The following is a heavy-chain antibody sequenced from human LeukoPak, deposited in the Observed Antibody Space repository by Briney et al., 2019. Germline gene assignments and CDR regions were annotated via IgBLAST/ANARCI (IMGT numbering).Heavy chain of an antibody. Sequence: PGGSLRLSCAASGFIFSSYVMHGVRQAPGKGLEWVAVISSDGSDKYYADSGKGRFTISRDNSKNQLYLQINSLRTEDTAVYYCAKGVRGVIAYYFDFWGQGTLVTVSS. CDR3: AKGVRGVIAYYFDF. CDR2: ISSDGSDK. J-gene: IGHJ4*02. CDR1: GFIFSSYV. D-gene: IGHD3-10*01. V-gene: IGHV3-30*18.